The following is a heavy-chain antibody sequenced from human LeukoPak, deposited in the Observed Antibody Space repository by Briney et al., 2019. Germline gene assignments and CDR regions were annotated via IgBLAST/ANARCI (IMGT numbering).Heavy chain of an antibody. Sequence: ASVKVSCKASGYIFTGYYMHWVRQAPGQGLEWMGWINPKSGGTNYAQKFQGRVTMTRDTSISTAYMELSRLRSDDTAVYYCARAAVGYCSSTSCYPSIGFDYWGQGTLVTVSS. CDR3: ARAAVGYCSSTSCYPSIGFDY. CDR2: INPKSGGT. V-gene: IGHV1-2*02. J-gene: IGHJ4*02. D-gene: IGHD2-2*01. CDR1: GYIFTGYY.